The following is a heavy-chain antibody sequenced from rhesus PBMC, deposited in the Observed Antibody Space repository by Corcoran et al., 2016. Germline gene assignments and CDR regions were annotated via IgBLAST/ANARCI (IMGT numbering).Heavy chain of an antibody. CDR2: FYGSGGSN. Sequence: QVQLQETGPTVVKPSETLSLTCAVSGGSIRSGNWWTWIRQSPGKGLEWIGGFYGSGGSNEYNPSLKSRVTLSKDPSNNQFSLVLRSVTAADSAILYCARGNYVNGLDSWGQGVVVTVSS. J-gene: IGHJ6*01. D-gene: IGHD4-17*01. CDR1: GGSIRSGNW. V-gene: IGHV4-93*01. CDR3: ARGNYVNGLDS.